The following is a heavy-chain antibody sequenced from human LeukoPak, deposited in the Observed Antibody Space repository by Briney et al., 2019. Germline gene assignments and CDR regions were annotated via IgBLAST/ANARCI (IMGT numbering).Heavy chain of an antibody. Sequence: GASVKVSCKASGYTFTSYDINWVRQATGQGLEWMGWMNPNSGNTGYAQKFQGRVTMTRNTSISTAYMELSSLRSEDTAVYYCATPGYIVATDLIDWFDPWGQGTLVTVSS. J-gene: IGHJ5*02. CDR1: GYTFTSYD. V-gene: IGHV1-8*01. CDR2: MNPNSGNT. CDR3: ATPGYIVATDLIDWFDP. D-gene: IGHD5-12*01.